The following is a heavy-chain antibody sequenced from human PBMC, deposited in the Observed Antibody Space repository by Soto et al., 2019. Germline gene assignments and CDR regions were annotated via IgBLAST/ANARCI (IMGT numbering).Heavy chain of an antibody. D-gene: IGHD3-22*01. CDR2: IWYDGSNK. CDR3: ASESDDSSGYYYSFDY. Sequence: QVQLVESGGGVVQPGRSLRLSCAASGFTFSSYDMHWVRQAPGKGLEWVAVIWYDGSNKDYADSVKGRFTISRDNSKNTLHLQMNSLRAEDTAVYNCASESDDSSGYYYSFDYWGQGTLVTVSS. V-gene: IGHV3-33*01. CDR1: GFTFSSYD. J-gene: IGHJ4*02.